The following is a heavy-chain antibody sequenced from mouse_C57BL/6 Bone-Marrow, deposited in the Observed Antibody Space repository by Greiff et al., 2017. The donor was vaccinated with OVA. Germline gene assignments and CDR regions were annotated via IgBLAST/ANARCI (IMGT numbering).Heavy chain of an antibody. CDR1: GYSITSGYY. Sequence: DVKLVESGPGLVKPSQSLSLTCSVTGYSITSGYYWNWIRQFPGNKLEWMGYISYDGSNNYNPSLKNRISITRDTSKNQFFLKLNSVTTEDTATYYCARILGAYWGQGTLVTVSA. V-gene: IGHV3-6*01. CDR2: ISYDGSN. CDR3: ARILGAY. D-gene: IGHD4-1*01. J-gene: IGHJ3*01.